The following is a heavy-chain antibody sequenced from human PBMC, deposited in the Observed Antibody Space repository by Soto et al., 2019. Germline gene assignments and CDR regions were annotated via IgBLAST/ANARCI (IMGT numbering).Heavy chain of an antibody. D-gene: IGHD2-21*01. CDR3: ARGDWPTQMDV. V-gene: IGHV4-31*03. CDR1: GGSISGGTYY. CDR2: IYFSGSM. J-gene: IGHJ6*02. Sequence: QVQLQESGPGLVKPSQTLSLTCTVSGGSISGGTYYWSWIRQPPGQGLEWIGYIYFSGSMYYNPSLKSRVIISVDTSKNQFSLRLSSVTAADTAVYYCARGDWPTQMDVWGQGTTVTVSS.